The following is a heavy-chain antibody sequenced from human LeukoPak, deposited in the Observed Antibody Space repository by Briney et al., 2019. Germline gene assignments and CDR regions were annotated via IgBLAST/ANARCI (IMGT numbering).Heavy chain of an antibody. CDR2: IRHSDSNT. CDR3: ARDSSVAVDY. V-gene: IGHV3-23*05. D-gene: IGHD6-19*01. CDR1: GFTFSSSD. J-gene: IGHJ4*02. Sequence: GGSLRLSCAASGFTFSSSDMSWVRQAPGSGLEWVSSIRHSDSNTYYADSVMGRFTISRDNSKNTLYLQMNSLRAEDTAVYYCARDSSVAVDYWGQGTLVTVSS.